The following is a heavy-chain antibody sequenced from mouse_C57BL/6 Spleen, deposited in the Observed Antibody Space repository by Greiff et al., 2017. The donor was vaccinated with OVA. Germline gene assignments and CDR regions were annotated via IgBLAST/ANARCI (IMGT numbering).Heavy chain of an antibody. J-gene: IGHJ2*01. CDR1: GYTFTSHW. CDR2: IHPNSGST. CDR3: ARKRDLDY. Sequence: VKLQESGAELVKPGASVKLSCKASGYTFTSHWMHWVKQRPGQGLEWIGMIHPNSGSTNYNEKFKSKATLTVDKSFSTAYMQLSSLTSEDSAVYYCARKRDLDYWGQGTTLTVSS. V-gene: IGHV1-64*01.